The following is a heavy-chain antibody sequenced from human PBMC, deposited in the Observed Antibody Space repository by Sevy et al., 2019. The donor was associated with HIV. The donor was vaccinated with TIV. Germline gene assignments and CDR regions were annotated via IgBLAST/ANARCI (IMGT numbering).Heavy chain of an antibody. V-gene: IGHV3-23*01. CDR1: GFTFSSYA. CDR3: AKGVRVVPAADHYYYYYGMDV. D-gene: IGHD2-2*01. Sequence: GGSLRLSCAASGFTFSSYAMSWVRQAPGKGLEWVSAISGSGGSTYYADSVKGRFTISRDNSKNTRYLQMNSLRAEDTAVYYCAKGVRVVPAADHYYYYYGMDVWGQGTTVTVSS. J-gene: IGHJ6*02. CDR2: ISGSGGST.